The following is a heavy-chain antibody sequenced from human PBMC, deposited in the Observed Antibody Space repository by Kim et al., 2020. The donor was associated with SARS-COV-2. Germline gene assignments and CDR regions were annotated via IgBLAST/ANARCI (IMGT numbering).Heavy chain of an antibody. Sequence: GGSLRLSCAASGFTFSSYWMRWVRQAPGKGLEWVANIKQDGSEKYYVDSVKGRFTISRDNAKNSLYLQMNSLRAEDTAVYYCARDSSIAVAANVYWGQGTLVTVSS. V-gene: IGHV3-7*01. J-gene: IGHJ4*02. D-gene: IGHD6-19*01. CDR1: GFTFSSYW. CDR3: ARDSSIAVAANVY. CDR2: IKQDGSEK.